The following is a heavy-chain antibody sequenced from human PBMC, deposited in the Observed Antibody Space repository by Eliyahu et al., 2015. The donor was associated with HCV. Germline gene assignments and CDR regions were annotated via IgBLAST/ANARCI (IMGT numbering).Heavy chain of an antibody. V-gene: IGHV3-48*03. D-gene: IGHD3-10*01. CDR1: GFTFRSYE. J-gene: IGHJ6*02. CDR3: AREIPYYYGSGSYSPDGMDV. CDR2: ITNSGGSI. Sequence: EVQLVESGGGLVQPGGSLRLSCVASGFTFRSYEMNWVRQAPGKGLEWISYITNSGGSIYYADSVKGRFTISRDNAKNSLYLQMNSLRAEDTAVYYCAREIPYYYGSGSYSPDGMDVWGQGTTVTVSS.